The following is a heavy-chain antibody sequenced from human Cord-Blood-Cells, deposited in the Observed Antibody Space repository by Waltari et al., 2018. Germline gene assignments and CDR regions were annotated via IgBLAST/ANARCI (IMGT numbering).Heavy chain of an antibody. J-gene: IGHJ4*02. V-gene: IGHV3-23*01. CDR2: ISGSGGST. Sequence: EVQLLESGVGVVQPGGSLRLSCVASGVTLSTYSMSCVCQAPGKGLEWVSAISGSGGSTYYADSVKGRFTISRDDSKNTLYLQMNSLRAEDTAVYDCAKDYLSSSWYDYWGQGTLVTVSS. D-gene: IGHD6-13*01. CDR3: AKDYLSSSWYDY. CDR1: GVTLSTYS.